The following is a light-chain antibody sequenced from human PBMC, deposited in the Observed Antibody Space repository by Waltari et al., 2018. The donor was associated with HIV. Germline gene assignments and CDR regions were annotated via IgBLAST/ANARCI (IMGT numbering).Light chain of an antibody. Sequence: SYELTQPPSVSVSPGQTARNTCSGDALPKQYAYWYQQKPGQAPVLVIYKDSERPSGIPERFSGASAGTTVTLTIIGVQSEDEADYYCQAADSSGTYKGNWVFGGGTKLTVL. CDR2: KDS. CDR3: QAADSSGTYKGNWV. CDR1: ALPKQY. J-gene: IGLJ3*02. V-gene: IGLV3-25*03.